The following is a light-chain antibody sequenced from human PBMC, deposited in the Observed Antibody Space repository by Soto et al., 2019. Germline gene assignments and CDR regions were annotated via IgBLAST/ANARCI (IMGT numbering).Light chain of an antibody. CDR1: QSVANN. J-gene: IGKJ1*01. Sequence: EIVMTQSPATLSVSPGESATLSCRASQSVANNLAWYQQKPCQAHRLLIYGASTRATGFPARFSGSGSGTEFTLTISSLQSEDFAVYYCQQYNNWPPTWTFGQGTKVDIK. V-gene: IGKV3-15*01. CDR2: GAS. CDR3: QQYNNWPPTWT.